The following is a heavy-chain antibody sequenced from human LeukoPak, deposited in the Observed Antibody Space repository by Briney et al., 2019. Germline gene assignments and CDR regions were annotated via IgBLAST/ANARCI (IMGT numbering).Heavy chain of an antibody. CDR3: ARLRFLEWLFPWFDP. J-gene: IGHJ5*02. CDR1: GGSISSQY. Sequence: PLETLSLTCTVSGGSISSQYWSWIRQPPGRGLEWIGYVSYSGTTKYNPSLKSRVTISVDTSKNQFSLKLNSMTAADTSVYYCARLRFLEWLFPWFDPWGQGTLVTVSS. V-gene: IGHV4-59*08. CDR2: VSYSGTT. D-gene: IGHD3-3*01.